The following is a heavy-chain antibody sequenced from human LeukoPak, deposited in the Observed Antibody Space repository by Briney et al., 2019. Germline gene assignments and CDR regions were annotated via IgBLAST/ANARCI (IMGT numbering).Heavy chain of an antibody. CDR3: ARDGVTSSVAY. D-gene: IGHD2-21*02. CDR2: ISYDGSNK. CDR1: GFTFSSYA. Sequence: PGGSLRLSCAASGFTFSSYAMHWVRQAPGKGLEWVAVISYDGSNKYYADSVKGRFTISRDNSKNTLYLQMNSLRAEDAAVYYCARDGVTSSVAYWGQGTLVTVSS. J-gene: IGHJ4*02. V-gene: IGHV3-30-3*01.